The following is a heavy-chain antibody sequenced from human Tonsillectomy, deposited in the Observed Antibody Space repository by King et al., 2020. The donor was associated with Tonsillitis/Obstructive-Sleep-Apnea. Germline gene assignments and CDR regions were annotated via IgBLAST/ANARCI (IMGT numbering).Heavy chain of an antibody. CDR3: AKDRRRITIVGVVSAFYMDV. Sequence: VQLVESGGGLVQPGGSLRLSCAASGFTFSSYAMSWVRQAPGKGLEWVSAISGSGGSTYYADSVKGRFTISRDNSKNTLYLQMNSLRAEDTAVYYCAKDRRRITIVGVVSAFYMDVWGKGTTVTVSS. D-gene: IGHD3-3*01. V-gene: IGHV3-23*04. CDR1: GFTFSSYA. CDR2: ISGSGGST. J-gene: IGHJ6*03.